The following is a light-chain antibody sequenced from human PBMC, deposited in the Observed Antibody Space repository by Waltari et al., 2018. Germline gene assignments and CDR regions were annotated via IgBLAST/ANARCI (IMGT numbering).Light chain of an antibody. CDR1: SSDVGGYDY. CDR2: EVN. V-gene: IGLV2-8*01. Sequence: QSALTQPPSASGSPGQSVTISCTGTSSDVGGYDYVSWYQHHPGKVPKILIYEVNKRPSGVPGRCSGSKSGNTASLTVSGLQAEDEADYYCSSYVVNNYVVFGRGTKLTVL. CDR3: SSYVVNNYVV. J-gene: IGLJ2*01.